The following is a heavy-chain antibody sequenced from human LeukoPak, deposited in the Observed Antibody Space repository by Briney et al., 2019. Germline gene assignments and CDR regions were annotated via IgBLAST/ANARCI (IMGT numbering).Heavy chain of an antibody. V-gene: IGHV1-18*01. J-gene: IGHJ5*02. CDR3: ARDFGGMTTVTTRGKRSYNWFDP. CDR1: GYTFTSYG. CDR2: ISAYNGNT. D-gene: IGHD4-17*01. Sequence: GASVKVSCKASGYTFTSYGISWVRQAPGQGLEWMGWISAYNGNTNYAQKLQGRVTMTTDTSTSTAYMELRSLRSDDTAVYYCARDFGGMTTVTTRGKRSYNWFDPWGQGTLVTVSS.